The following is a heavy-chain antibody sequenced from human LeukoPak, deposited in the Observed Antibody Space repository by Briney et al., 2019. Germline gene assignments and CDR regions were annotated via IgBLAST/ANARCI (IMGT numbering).Heavy chain of an antibody. D-gene: IGHD3-22*01. CDR3: AGLYYLLRYFDL. Sequence: GSLRLSCAASGFTFSSYWMNWARQPPGKGLEWIGEINHSGSTNYNPSLKSRVTISVDTSKNQFSLKLSSVTAADTAVYYCAGLYYLLRYFDLWGRGTLVTVSS. V-gene: IGHV4-34*08. CDR2: INHSGST. CDR1: GFTFSSYW. J-gene: IGHJ2*01.